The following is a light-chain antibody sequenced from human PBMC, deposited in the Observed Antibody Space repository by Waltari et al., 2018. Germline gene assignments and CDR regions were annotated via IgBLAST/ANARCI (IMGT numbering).Light chain of an antibody. CDR1: SGSDSIHNY. V-gene: IGLV8-61*01. Sequence: TMVAQELSLSVFPGGTDTLTCCLSSGSDSIHNYPSWYQQTPGQAPRTLIYNIRMRPSRVPDRFSDSIHRNKAALTITGAQADDESHYYCMVHLGNGIWTFGGGTRLTVL. J-gene: IGLJ2*01. CDR3: MVHLGNGIWT. CDR2: NIR.